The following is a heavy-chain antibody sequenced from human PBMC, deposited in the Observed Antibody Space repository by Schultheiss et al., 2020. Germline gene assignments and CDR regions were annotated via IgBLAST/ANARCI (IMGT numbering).Heavy chain of an antibody. CDR1: GGSFSGYY. CDR2: INHSGST. V-gene: IGHV4-34*01. D-gene: IGHD3-22*01. Sequence: SETLSLTCAVYGGSFSGYYWSWIRQPPGKGLEWIGEINHSGSTNYNPSLKSRVTISVDTSKNQFSLKLSSVTAADTAVYYCARVNYYDSSGLDWGQGTLVIVYS. J-gene: IGHJ4*02. CDR3: ARVNYYDSSGLD.